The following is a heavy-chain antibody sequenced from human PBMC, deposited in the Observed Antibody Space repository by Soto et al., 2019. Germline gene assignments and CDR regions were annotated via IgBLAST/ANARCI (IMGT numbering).Heavy chain of an antibody. V-gene: IGHV2-5*02. CDR1: GFSLSTSGVG. CDR3: ARWIGDYGDYYFDY. J-gene: IGHJ4*02. Sequence: QITLKESGPTLVKPTQTLTLTCTFSGFSLSTSGVGVGWIRQPPGKALEWLALIYWDDDKRYSPSLKSRLTITKDTSKSQVVLTMTNMDPVDTATYYGARWIGDYGDYYFDYWGQGTLVTVSS. D-gene: IGHD4-17*01. CDR2: IYWDDDK.